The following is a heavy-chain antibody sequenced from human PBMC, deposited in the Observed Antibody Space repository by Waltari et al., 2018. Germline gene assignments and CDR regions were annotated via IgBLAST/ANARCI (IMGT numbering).Heavy chain of an antibody. J-gene: IGHJ6*03. D-gene: IGHD3-3*01. CDR2: IEYNGNKQ. CDR1: GFTFNSYG. V-gene: IGHV3-30*02. Sequence: QVQLVESGGGVVQPGGSLRLSCAASGFTFNSYGMYWVRQAPGKGRGWVTFIEYNGNKQDYADSVKGRFTISRDNFRNTLYLQMNSLRADDTAVYYCVKNTDFWSGYRAPYKYYYMDVWGKGTTVTVSS. CDR3: VKNTDFWSGYRAPYKYYYMDV.